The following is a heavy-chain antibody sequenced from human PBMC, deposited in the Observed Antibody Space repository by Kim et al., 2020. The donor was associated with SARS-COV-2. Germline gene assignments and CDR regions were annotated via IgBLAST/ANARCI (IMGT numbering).Heavy chain of an antibody. V-gene: IGHV3-48*02. D-gene: IGHD1-26*01. CDR2: ISSSSSGSV. Sequence: GGSLRLSCTASEFTFSGYTMNWVRQTPGKGLEWLSFISSSSSGSVHYADAVKGRFTISRDNAKNTLNLQMNSLRDEDTAVYYCARDRVMGTSGVGAFDIWGQGKMVTVSS. J-gene: IGHJ3*02. CDR1: EFTFSGYT. CDR3: ARDRVMGTSGVGAFDI.